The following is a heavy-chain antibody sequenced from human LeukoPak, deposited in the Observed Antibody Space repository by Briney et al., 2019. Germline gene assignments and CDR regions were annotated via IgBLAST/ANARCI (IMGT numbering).Heavy chain of an antibody. V-gene: IGHV1-8*01. Sequence: ASVKVSCKASGYTFTSYDINWVRQAAGQGPEWVGVMNPNSGNSGYAQKFQGRVTMTRNTYRSTAYMELSSLTSDDTAVYYCVRDYYDNSGVLGMDHWGQGTLVTVSS. D-gene: IGHD3-22*01. CDR1: GYTFTSYD. J-gene: IGHJ4*02. CDR2: MNPNSGNS. CDR3: VRDYYDNSGVLGMDH.